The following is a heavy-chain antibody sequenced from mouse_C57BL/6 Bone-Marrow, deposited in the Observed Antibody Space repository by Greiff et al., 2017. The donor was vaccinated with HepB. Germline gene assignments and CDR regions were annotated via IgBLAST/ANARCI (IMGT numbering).Heavy chain of an antibody. CDR3: ARITSRDS. CDR2: INPNNGGT. CDR1: GYTFTDYY. D-gene: IGHD1-1*01. Sequence: EVQLQQSGPELVKPGASVKISCKASGYTFTDYYMNWVKQSHGKSLEWIGDINPNNGGTSYNQKFKGKATLTVDKSSSTAYMELRILTSDDSAIYYSARITSRDSWGQGTTLTFSS. J-gene: IGHJ2*01. V-gene: IGHV1-26*01.